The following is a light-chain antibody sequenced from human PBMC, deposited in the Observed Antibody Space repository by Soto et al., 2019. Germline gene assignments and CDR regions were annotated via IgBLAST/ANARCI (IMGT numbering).Light chain of an antibody. CDR2: DVS. Sequence: QSALTQPASVSGSPGQSITISCTGTSSDVGGYNYVSWYQQHPGKAPKLMIYDVSNRPSGVSNRFSGSKSGNTASLTISGLQAEDEADYSCSSYTRSGTLGHVVFGGGTKLTVL. J-gene: IGLJ2*01. V-gene: IGLV2-14*03. CDR3: SSYTRSGTLGHVV. CDR1: SSDVGGYNY.